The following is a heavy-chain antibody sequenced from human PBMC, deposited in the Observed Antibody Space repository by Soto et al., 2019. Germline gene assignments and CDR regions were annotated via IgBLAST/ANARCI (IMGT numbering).Heavy chain of an antibody. V-gene: IGHV3-74*01. Sequence: EVQLVESGGGLVQPGGSLRLSCAASGFSLSDYWMHWVRQAPGKGLVWVSCIDTDGSTTTYADSVKGRFTISRDNVKNTLYLKMDSLRAEDTSLYYCSRGGGFSGNYLGGQGTLVTVSS. CDR2: IDTDGSTT. CDR3: SRGGGFSGNYL. CDR1: GFSLSDYW. J-gene: IGHJ4*02. D-gene: IGHD1-26*01.